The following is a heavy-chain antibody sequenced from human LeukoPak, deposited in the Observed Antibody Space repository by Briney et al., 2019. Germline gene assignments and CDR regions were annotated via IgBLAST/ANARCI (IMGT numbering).Heavy chain of an antibody. CDR2: ISGSAINT. V-gene: IGHV3-23*01. D-gene: IGHD3-10*01. CDR3: AKADGSGTYYTRPSDY. CDR1: GFTFSSYA. Sequence: GGSLRLSCAASGFTFSSYAMSWVRQAPGKGLEWVSGISGSAINTYYADSVKGRFTISRDNSQNTLYLQMSSLRAEDSAVYYCAKADGSGTYYTRPSDYWGQGTLVTVSS. J-gene: IGHJ4*02.